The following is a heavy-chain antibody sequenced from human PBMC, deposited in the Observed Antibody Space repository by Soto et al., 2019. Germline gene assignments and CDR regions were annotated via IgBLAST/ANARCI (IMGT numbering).Heavy chain of an antibody. D-gene: IGHD2-15*01. CDR3: ARRYCSGYYGDYYYYGMDV. CDR2: IYYSGST. CDR1: GGSISSGDYY. J-gene: IGHJ6*02. Sequence: TSETLSLTCTVSGGSISSGDYYWSWIRQPPGKGLEWIGYIYYSGSTYYNPSLKSRVTISVDTSKNQFSLKLSSVTAADTAVYYCARRYCSGYYGDYYYYGMDVWGQGTTVTVSS. V-gene: IGHV4-30-4*01.